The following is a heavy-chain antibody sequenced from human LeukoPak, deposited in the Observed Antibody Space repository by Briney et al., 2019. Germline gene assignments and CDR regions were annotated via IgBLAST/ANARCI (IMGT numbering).Heavy chain of an antibody. J-gene: IGHJ4*02. CDR1: GVSISSSSYY. CDR2: IYYSGST. V-gene: IGHV4-39*07. Sequence: SETLSLTCTVSGVSISSSSYYWGWIRQPPGKGLEWIGSIYYSGSTYYNPSLKSRVTISVGTSKNQFSLKLSSVTAADTAVYYCARSENSSSWSYYFDFGGQGTLVTVPS. D-gene: IGHD6-13*01. CDR3: ARSENSSSWSYYFDF.